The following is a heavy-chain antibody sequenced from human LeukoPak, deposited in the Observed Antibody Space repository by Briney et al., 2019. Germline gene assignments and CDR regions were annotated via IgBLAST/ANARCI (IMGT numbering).Heavy chain of an antibody. CDR3: AKRLPHHFDS. CDR1: TFTFSSYS. Sequence: GGSLRLSCAASTFTFSSYSMNWVRQAPGKGLEWVSYISGSGDTTYYADSVKGRFTISRDNAKSSLSLQMNSLRAEDTAVYYCAKRLPHHFDSWGQGTLVTVSS. J-gene: IGHJ4*02. V-gene: IGHV3-48*01. CDR2: ISGSGDTT. D-gene: IGHD5-24*01.